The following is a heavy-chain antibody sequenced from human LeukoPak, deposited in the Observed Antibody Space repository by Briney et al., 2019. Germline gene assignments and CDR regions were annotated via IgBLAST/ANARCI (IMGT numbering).Heavy chain of an antibody. D-gene: IGHD5-12*01. Sequence: GRSLRLSCAASGFTFSSYAMSWVRQAPGKGLEWVSAISGSGGSTYYADSVKGRFTISRDNSKNTLYLQMNSLRAEDTAVYYCAKYGGYDSRPTDYWGQATLVTVSS. V-gene: IGHV3-23*01. CDR3: AKYGGYDSRPTDY. CDR2: ISGSGGST. J-gene: IGHJ4*02. CDR1: GFTFSSYA.